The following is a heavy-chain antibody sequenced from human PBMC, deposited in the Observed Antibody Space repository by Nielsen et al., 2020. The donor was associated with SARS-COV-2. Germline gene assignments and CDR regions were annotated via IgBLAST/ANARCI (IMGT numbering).Heavy chain of an antibody. Sequence: SVKVSCKASGGTFSSYAIIWVRQAPGQGLEWMGRIIPTLGVANYAQNFQGRVTITADKSTSTAYMELSSLRSEDTAVYYCATRTNAVVLLIPTLRYAFDVWGQGTMVTVSS. D-gene: IGHD2/OR15-2a*01. CDR2: IIPTLGVA. V-gene: IGHV1-69*04. CDR1: GGTFSSYA. CDR3: ATRTNAVVLLIPTLRYAFDV. J-gene: IGHJ3*01.